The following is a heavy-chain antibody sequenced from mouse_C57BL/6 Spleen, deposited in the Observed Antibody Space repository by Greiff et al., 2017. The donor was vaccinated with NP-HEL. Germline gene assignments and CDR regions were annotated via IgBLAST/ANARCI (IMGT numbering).Heavy chain of an antibody. Sequence: VKLQQPGAELVKPGASVKMSCKASGYTFTSYWITWVKQRPGQGLEWIGDIYPGSGSTNYNEKFKRKATLTVDTSSSTAYMQLSSLTSEDSAVYYCARRITTVVANPIDYWGQGTTLTVSS. J-gene: IGHJ2*01. CDR3: ARRITTVVANPIDY. D-gene: IGHD1-1*01. V-gene: IGHV1-55*01. CDR2: IYPGSGST. CDR1: GYTFTSYW.